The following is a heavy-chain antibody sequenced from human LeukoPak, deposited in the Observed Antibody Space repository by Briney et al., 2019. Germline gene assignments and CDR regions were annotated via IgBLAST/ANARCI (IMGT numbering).Heavy chain of an antibody. Sequence: KASETLSLTCTVSDGSMSNYYWSWIRQPPGKGLEWIGYIFTSGTTTYNPSLKSRVTISLDTSKNRFSLELTSVTAADTAVYYCARRVRCSARYCSNWFDPWGQGTLVTVSS. J-gene: IGHJ5*02. CDR1: DGSMSNYY. D-gene: IGHD2-15*01. CDR3: ARRVRCSARYCSNWFDP. V-gene: IGHV4-4*09. CDR2: IFTSGTT.